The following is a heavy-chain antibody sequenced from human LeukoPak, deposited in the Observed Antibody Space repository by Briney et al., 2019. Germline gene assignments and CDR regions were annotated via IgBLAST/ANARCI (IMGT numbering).Heavy chain of an antibody. Sequence: GGSLRLSCGASGFTFSSYWMSWVRQAPGKGLEWVANIKQDGREKYYVDSVKGRFTISRDNAKNSLYLQMNSLRAEDTAVYYCARVRPEYVPLYYSYYYMDVWGRGITVTISS. J-gene: IGHJ6*03. CDR3: ARVRPEYVPLYYSYYYMDV. CDR2: IKQDGREK. CDR1: GFTFSSYW. V-gene: IGHV3-7*01. D-gene: IGHD2/OR15-2a*01.